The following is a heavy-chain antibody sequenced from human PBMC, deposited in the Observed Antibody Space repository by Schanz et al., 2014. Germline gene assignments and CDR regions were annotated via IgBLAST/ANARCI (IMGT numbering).Heavy chain of an antibody. CDR3: ARDPNTSAWLPYFDT. CDR1: GFTFSKYG. CDR2: MSYDGSNK. Sequence: QVQLVESGGGVVQPGRSLRLSCAASGFTFSKYGVHWVRQAPGKGLEWVAVMSYDGSNKYYADSVKGRFTISRDTPKNTVYLQMNSLRTDDTAMYYCARDPNTSAWLPYFDTWGQGTLVTVSS. D-gene: IGHD6-19*01. J-gene: IGHJ4*02. V-gene: IGHV3-30*19.